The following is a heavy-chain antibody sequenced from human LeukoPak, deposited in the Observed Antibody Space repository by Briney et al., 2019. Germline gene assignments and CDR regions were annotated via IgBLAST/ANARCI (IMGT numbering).Heavy chain of an antibody. D-gene: IGHD3-22*01. CDR2: IIPIFAIA. V-gene: IGHV1-69*04. CDR1: GGTFTSYA. Sequence: ASVKVSCKASGGTFTSYAISWVRQAPGQGLEWMGRIIPIFAIANYAQKFHGRVTITADKATSTAYSGLSSLRSEDTAVYYCARGTYYYDSSGYGGAFDIWGQGTMVTVSS. CDR3: ARGTYYYDSSGYGGAFDI. J-gene: IGHJ3*02.